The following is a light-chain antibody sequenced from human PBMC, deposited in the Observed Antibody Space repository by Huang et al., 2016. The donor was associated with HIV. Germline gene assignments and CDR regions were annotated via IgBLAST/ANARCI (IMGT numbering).Light chain of an antibody. CDR1: QSLLHSNGYRY. J-gene: IGKJ3*01. V-gene: IGKV2-28*01. CDR2: LGS. Sequence: IVMTQSPLSLPVSPGEPASISCRSSQSLLHSNGYRYLNWYLQQPGQSPQLRIYLGSNRASGVPARVSGSGSGTDFTLKITRVEAEDVGVYYCMQSLQTPFTFGPGTKVDIK. CDR3: MQSLQTPFT.